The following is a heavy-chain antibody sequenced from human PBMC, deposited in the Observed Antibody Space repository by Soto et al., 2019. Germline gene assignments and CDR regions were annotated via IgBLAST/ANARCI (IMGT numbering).Heavy chain of an antibody. CDR2: MNPHSGDT. CDR1: GYSFTSLH. J-gene: IGHJ4*02. D-gene: IGHD1-20*01. Sequence: GASVKVSCKASGYSFTSLHFNWVRQATGQGLEWIGWMNPHSGDTGFAQRFQGRVTMTRNTSINTAYMELRSLRSQDTAVYYCARDSAAAGDNFRITGKIDHWGLGTLVTVSS. CDR3: ARDSAAAGDNFRITGKIDH. V-gene: IGHV1-8*01.